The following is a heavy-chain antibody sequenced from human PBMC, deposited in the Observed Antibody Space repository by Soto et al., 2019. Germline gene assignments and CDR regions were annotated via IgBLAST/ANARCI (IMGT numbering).Heavy chain of an antibody. CDR1: GFSLSSTRMA. CDR2: IYWDDDK. V-gene: IGHV2-5*02. D-gene: IGHD6-19*01. J-gene: IGHJ4*02. Sequence: QITLKESGPPLVKPTQTLTLTCTFSGFSLSSTRMAVGWIRQPPGKALEWLALIYWDDDKRYSPFLKSRLTITKDTSKNQVVLTMSHMDPVETARYYCAHIVVAGLGYYFDYWGQGTLVTVSS. CDR3: AHIVVAGLGYYFDY.